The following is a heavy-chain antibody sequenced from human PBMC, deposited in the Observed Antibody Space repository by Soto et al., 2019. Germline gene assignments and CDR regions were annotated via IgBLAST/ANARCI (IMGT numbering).Heavy chain of an antibody. V-gene: IGHV3-23*01. D-gene: IGHD6-19*01. J-gene: IGHJ4*02. Sequence: GGSLRLSCAASGFTFSSYSMTWVRQAPGKGLEWVSDISSSGSSTYYADSVKGRFTISRDNSKNTLYLQMNSLRAEDMAVYYCAKCKWLAPDYWGQGTLVTVSS. CDR3: AKCKWLAPDY. CDR2: ISSSGSST. CDR1: GFTFSSYS.